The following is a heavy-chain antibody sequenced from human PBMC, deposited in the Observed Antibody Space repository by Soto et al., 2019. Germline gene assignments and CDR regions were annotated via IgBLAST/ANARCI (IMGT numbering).Heavy chain of an antibody. D-gene: IGHD6-13*01. CDR3: ARWGSFKRRGIEAAGVDY. CDR2: IYPGDSDT. J-gene: IGHJ4*02. CDR1: GYSFTSYW. Sequence: PGESLKISCKGSGYSFTSYWIGWVRQMPGKGLEWMGIIYPGDSDTRYSPSFQGQVTISADKSISTAYLQWSSLKASDTAMYYCARWGSFKRRGIEAAGVDYWARETLVTVPS. V-gene: IGHV5-51*01.